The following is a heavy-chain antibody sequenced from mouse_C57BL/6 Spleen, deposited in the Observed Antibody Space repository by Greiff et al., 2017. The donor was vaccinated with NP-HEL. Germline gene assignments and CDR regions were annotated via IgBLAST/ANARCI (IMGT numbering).Heavy chain of an antibody. CDR3: TRRGLEAMDY. J-gene: IGHJ4*01. CDR2: IDPETGGT. Sequence: VQLQESGAELVRPGASVTLSCKASGYTFTDYEMHWVKQTPVHGLEWIGAIDPETGGTAYNQKFKGKAILTADKSSSTAYMELRRLTSEDSAVYYCTRRGLEAMDYWGQGTSVTVSS. CDR1: GYTFTDYE. V-gene: IGHV1-15*01.